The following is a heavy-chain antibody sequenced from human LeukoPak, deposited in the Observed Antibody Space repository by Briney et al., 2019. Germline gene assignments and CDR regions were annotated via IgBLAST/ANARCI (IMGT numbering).Heavy chain of an antibody. Sequence: PSETLSLTCTVSGGSISSYYWGWIRQPAGKGLEWIGRIYTSGSTNYNPSLKSRVTISVDTSKNQFSLKLSSVTAADTAVYYCARVGIVVVPAAINRGDYYYYYMDVWGKGTTVTVSS. J-gene: IGHJ6*03. CDR1: GGSISSYY. V-gene: IGHV4-4*07. CDR2: IYTSGST. CDR3: ARVGIVVVPAAINRGDYYYYYMDV. D-gene: IGHD2-2*02.